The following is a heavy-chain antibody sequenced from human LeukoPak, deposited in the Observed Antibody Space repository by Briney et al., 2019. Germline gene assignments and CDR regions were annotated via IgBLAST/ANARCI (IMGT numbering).Heavy chain of an antibody. V-gene: IGHV3-74*01. CDR3: VKVRGRARVGYFDY. D-gene: IGHD1-26*01. CDR1: GFTFSSSR. CDR2: INKDGSDT. J-gene: IGHJ4*02. Sequence: PGGSLRLYCAASGFTFSSSRIHWVRQAPGKGLVGVSRINKDGSDTDYAESGKGRFSSSRDNAQNTLYLQMNSLTVEHTAIYYCVKVRGRARVGYFDYWGQGTLVTVSS.